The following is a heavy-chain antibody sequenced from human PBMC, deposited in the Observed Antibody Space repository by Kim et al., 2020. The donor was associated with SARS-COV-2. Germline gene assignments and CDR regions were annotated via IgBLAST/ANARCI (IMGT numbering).Heavy chain of an antibody. V-gene: IGHV4-34*01. J-gene: IGHJ4*02. CDR1: GGSFSGYY. D-gene: IGHD4-4*01. Sequence: SDTLSLTCAVYGGSFSGYYWAWIRQSPGKGLEWIGEINHSGSTNYNPSLKSRVTISVDKSKNQFSLKLSSVTAADTALYFCASEISSTVRADSWGQGVSVTVSS. CDR2: INHSGST. CDR3: ASEISSTVRADS.